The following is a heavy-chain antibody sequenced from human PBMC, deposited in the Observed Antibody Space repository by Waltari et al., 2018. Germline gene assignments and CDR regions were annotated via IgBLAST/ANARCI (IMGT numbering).Heavy chain of an antibody. CDR2: ISGSGGST. CDR3: AKERPIAVAGIDY. J-gene: IGHJ4*02. CDR1: GFTFRSAA. Sequence: EVQLLESGGGLVQPGGSLRHSCAASGFTFRSAAMSWVRQAPGKGLEWVSAISGSGGSTYYADSVKGRFTISRDNSKNTLYLQMNSLRAEDTAVYYCAKERPIAVAGIDYWGQGTLVTVSS. V-gene: IGHV3-23*01. D-gene: IGHD6-19*01.